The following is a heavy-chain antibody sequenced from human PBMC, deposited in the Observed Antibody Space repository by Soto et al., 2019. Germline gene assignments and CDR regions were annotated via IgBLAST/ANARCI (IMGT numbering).Heavy chain of an antibody. CDR1: GGSISSSSYY. CDR3: ASQSYGDYAQFDY. Sequence: SETLSLTCTVSGGSISSSSYYWGWIRQPPGKGLEWIGSIYYSGSTYYNPSLKSRVTISVDTSKNQFSLKLSSVTAADTAVYYCASQSYGDYAQFDYWGQGTLVTVSS. D-gene: IGHD4-17*01. CDR2: IYYSGST. J-gene: IGHJ4*02. V-gene: IGHV4-39*01.